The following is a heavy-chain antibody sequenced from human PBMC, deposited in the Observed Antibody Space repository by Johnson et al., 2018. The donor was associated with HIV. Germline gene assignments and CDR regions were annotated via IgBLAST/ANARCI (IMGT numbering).Heavy chain of an antibody. CDR1: GFTVSSNY. D-gene: IGHD5-24*01. V-gene: IGHV3-30*18. CDR3: AKDRSRLHDAFDI. J-gene: IGHJ3*02. Sequence: VQVLESGGGLVQPGGSLRLSCAASGFTVSSNYMSWVRLAPGKGLEWVAVILYDGSDKYYADSVQGRFTISRDNSKNTLYLQMNTLGAEDTAVYYCAKDRSRLHDAFDIWGQGTMVTVSS. CDR2: ILYDGSDK.